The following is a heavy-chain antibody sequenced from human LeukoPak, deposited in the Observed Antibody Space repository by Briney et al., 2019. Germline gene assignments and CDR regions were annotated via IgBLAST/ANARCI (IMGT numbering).Heavy chain of an antibody. D-gene: IGHD3-9*01. Sequence: GGSLRLSCAASGFTFSSYWMHWVRQAPGKGLVWVSRINSDGSSTSYADSVKGRFTISRDNAKNSLYLQTNTLRTEDTAVYYCARASYDVLTGWGQGTLVAVSS. V-gene: IGHV3-74*01. CDR1: GFTFSSYW. CDR2: INSDGSST. J-gene: IGHJ4*02. CDR3: ARASYDVLTG.